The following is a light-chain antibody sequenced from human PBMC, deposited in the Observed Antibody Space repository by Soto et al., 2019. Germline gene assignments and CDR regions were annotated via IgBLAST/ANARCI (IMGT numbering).Light chain of an antibody. CDR3: QQRSNWPST. V-gene: IGKV3-11*01. CDR1: QSVSSY. J-gene: IGKJ1*01. CDR2: DAS. Sequence: EIVLTQSPATLSLSPGERATPSFRASQSVSSYLAWYQQKTGQAPRLLIYDASNRDTGIPARFSGSGSGTDFTLTISRLEPEDFKVYYCQQRSNWPSTFGQGTKVDIK.